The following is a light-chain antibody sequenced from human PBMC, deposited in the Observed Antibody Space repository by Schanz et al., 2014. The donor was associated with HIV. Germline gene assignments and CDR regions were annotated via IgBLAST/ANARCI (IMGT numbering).Light chain of an antibody. CDR1: SSDVGAYNY. CDR2: EVS. V-gene: IGLV2-8*01. CDR3: NSFTTSNTCV. J-gene: IGLJ3*02. Sequence: QSALTQPPSASGSPGQSVTISCTGTSSDVGAYNYVSWYQQHPGKAPKLMIYEVSKRPSGVPDRFSGSKSGNTASLTVSGLHAEDEADYYCNSFTTSNTCVFGGGTKLTVL.